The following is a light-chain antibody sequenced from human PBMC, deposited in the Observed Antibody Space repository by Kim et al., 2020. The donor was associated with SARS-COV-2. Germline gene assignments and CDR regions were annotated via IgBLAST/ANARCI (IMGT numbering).Light chain of an antibody. Sequence: GRRLSISWSGRPSSIGGNGVHWYRQLSGAAPKLLIYDNNRRPSGVPDRVAGSKSGSSASLAISGVQSDDEADYHCAAWNDSLNGVVFGGGTQLTVL. J-gene: IGLJ2*01. CDR2: DNN. V-gene: IGLV1-44*01. CDR1: PSSIGGNG. CDR3: AAWNDSLNGVV.